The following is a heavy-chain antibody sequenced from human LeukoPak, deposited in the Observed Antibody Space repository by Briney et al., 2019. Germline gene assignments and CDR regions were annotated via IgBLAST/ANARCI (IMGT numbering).Heavy chain of an antibody. D-gene: IGHD5-24*01. Sequence: SETLSLTCAVYGDSFSGYLWTWIRQSPGKGLEWIGDVNHVGDTNLNPSLRGRVAIPVDTAKNQFSLRVTSVTGADTGLYFCARGRRVSGVRRINWARRENYYYYYIDVWGKGTMVTVS. CDR1: GDSFSGYL. J-gene: IGHJ6*03. V-gene: IGHV4-34*01. CDR3: ARGRRVSGVRRINWARRENYYYYYIDV. CDR2: VNHVGDT.